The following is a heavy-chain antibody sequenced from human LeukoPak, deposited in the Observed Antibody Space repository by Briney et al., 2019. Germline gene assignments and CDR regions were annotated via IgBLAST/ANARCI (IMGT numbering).Heavy chain of an antibody. Sequence: ASVNVSCKTSGYTLTNYAISWVRQAPGQGLEWVGWTSAYNGNTDYAQKFQGRVTMTTDSSTSTAYMELRSLRSDDTAVYYCARDLPADTGYETHDYWGQGTLVTVSS. J-gene: IGHJ4*02. CDR2: TSAYNGNT. D-gene: IGHD5-12*01. CDR3: ARDLPADTGYETHDY. V-gene: IGHV1-18*01. CDR1: GYTLTNYA.